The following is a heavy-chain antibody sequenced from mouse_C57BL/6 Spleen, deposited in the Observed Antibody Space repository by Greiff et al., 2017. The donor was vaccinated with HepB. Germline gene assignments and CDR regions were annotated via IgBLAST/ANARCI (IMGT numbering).Heavy chain of an antibody. V-gene: IGHV5-6*02. CDR3: ARHEDGLPHFDY. D-gene: IGHD2-3*01. Sequence: DVMLVESGGDLVKPGGSLKLSCAASGFTFSSYGMSWVRQTPDKRLEWVATISSGGSYTYYPDSVKGRFTISRDNAKNTLYLQMSSLKSEDTAMYYCARHEDGLPHFDYWGQGTTLTVSS. CDR1: GFTFSSYG. J-gene: IGHJ2*01. CDR2: ISSGGSYT.